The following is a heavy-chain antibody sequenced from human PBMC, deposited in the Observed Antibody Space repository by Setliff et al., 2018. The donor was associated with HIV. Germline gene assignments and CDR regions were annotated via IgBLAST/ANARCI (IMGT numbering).Heavy chain of an antibody. CDR1: GGTFTRNC. J-gene: IGHJ6*02. Sequence: ASVKVSCKVSGGTFTRNCISWVRQAPGQGLEWMGGILPFFDTANYAQKFQGRVTITADESTSTVHMELSSLTSEDTAVYYCARGKGVGGVIITGGLDVWGQGTTVTVSS. CDR2: ILPFFDTA. CDR3: ARGKGVGGVIITGGLDV. V-gene: IGHV1-69*13. D-gene: IGHD3-10*01.